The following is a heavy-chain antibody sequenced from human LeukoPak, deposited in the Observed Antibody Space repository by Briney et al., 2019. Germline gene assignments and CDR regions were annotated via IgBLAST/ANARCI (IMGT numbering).Heavy chain of an antibody. CDR3: AKDDSGYSSAWYYFDY. V-gene: IGHV3-23*01. CDR2: ISGSGGYT. Sequence: QSSGSLRLTCAAAGFTFTSYDMSWVRQAPGEGLEWVSGISGSGGYTNYADSVKGRFTISRDNSKNTLYLQMNSLRAEDTAVYYCAKDDSGYSSAWYYFDYWGQGTLVTVSS. D-gene: IGHD6-19*01. CDR1: GFTFTSYD. J-gene: IGHJ4*02.